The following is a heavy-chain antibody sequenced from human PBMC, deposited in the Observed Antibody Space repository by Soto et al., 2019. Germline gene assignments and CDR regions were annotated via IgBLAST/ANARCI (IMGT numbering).Heavy chain of an antibody. J-gene: IGHJ4*02. CDR2: IIPIFGTA. Sequence: GASVKVSCKASGGTFSSYAISWVRQAPGQGLEWMGGIIPIFGTANYAQKFQGRVTITADESTSTAYMELSSLRSEDTAVYYCARAARALVAPGYFDYWGQGTLVTVSS. D-gene: IGHD2-8*02. V-gene: IGHV1-69*13. CDR1: GGTFSSYA. CDR3: ARAARALVAPGYFDY.